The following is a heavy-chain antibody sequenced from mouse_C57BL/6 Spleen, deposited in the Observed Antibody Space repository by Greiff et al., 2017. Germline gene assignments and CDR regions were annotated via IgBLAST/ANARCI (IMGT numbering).Heavy chain of an antibody. J-gene: IGHJ3*01. CDR3: ANSGNYARAY. V-gene: IGHV3-6*01. D-gene: IGHD2-1*01. CDR1: GYSITSGYY. CDR2: ISYDGSN. Sequence: EVKLLESGPGLVKPSQSLSLTCSVTGYSITSGYYWNWIRQFPGNKLEWMGYISYDGSNNYNPSLKSRISITRDTSKNQFFLKLNSVTTEDTATYYCANSGNYARAYWGQGTLVTVSA.